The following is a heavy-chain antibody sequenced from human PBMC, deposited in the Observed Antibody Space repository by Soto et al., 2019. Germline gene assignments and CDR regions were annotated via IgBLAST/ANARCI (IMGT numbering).Heavy chain of an antibody. CDR2: IRSKANSYAT. CDR1: GFTFSGSA. D-gene: IGHD5-12*01. J-gene: IGHJ6*02. V-gene: IGHV3-73*01. CDR3: TSMATIQYYYYYGMDV. Sequence: PGGSLRLSCAASGFTFSGSAMHWGRQASGKGLEWVGRIRSKANSYATAYDESVKSRNTISRDDSKNTLYLQMNSLKTEDTAVYYCTSMATIQYYYYYGMDVWGQGT.